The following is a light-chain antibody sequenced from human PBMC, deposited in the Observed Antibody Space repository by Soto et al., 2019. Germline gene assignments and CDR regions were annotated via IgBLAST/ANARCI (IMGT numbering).Light chain of an antibody. V-gene: IGKV1-39*01. Sequence: DVQMTQSPSSPSASVGDRVIMTCRASQHINNYLNWYQHKSGEAPKLLITGASSLQKGVPSRFSGSGSGTDFTLTITNLQPEDFATYYCQQSYSSPFGQGTKV. CDR2: GAS. CDR3: QQSYSSP. CDR1: QHINNY. J-gene: IGKJ1*01.